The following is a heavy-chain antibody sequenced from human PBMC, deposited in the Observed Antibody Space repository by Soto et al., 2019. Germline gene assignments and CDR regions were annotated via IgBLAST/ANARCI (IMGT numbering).Heavy chain of an antibody. J-gene: IGHJ5*02. CDR3: ARLEIRYFDWFGFDP. CDR1: GYTFTSYG. CDR2: ISAYNGNT. Sequence: ASVKVSCKASGYTFTSYGISWVRQAPGQGLEWMGWISAYNGNTNYAQKLQGRVTMTTDTSTSTAYMELRSLRSDDTAVYYCARLEIRYFDWFGFDPWGQGTQVTVYS. V-gene: IGHV1-18*01. D-gene: IGHD3-9*01.